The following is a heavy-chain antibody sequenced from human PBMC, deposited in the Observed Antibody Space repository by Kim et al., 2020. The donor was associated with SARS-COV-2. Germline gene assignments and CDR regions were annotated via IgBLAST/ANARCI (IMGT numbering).Heavy chain of an antibody. V-gene: IGHV1-69*13. Sequence: SVKVSCKASGGTFSSYAISWVRQAPGQGLEWMGGIIPIFGTANYAQKFQGRVTITADESTSTAYMELSSLRSEDTAVYYCASPTIFGVVIGYGMDVWGQGTTVTVSS. CDR3: ASPTIFGVVIGYGMDV. D-gene: IGHD3-3*01. J-gene: IGHJ6*02. CDR2: IIPIFGTA. CDR1: GGTFSSYA.